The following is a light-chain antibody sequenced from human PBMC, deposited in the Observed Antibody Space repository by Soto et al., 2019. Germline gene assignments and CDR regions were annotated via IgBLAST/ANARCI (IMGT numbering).Light chain of an antibody. Sequence: EILLTQSPGTLSLSPGEGATLSCRASQSVSSSYIAWYQQKPGQAPRLLIYGASSRATGVPARFSGSGSGTDFTLTISSLEPEDFAVYYCQQRSNWPRTFGQGTKVDIK. J-gene: IGKJ1*01. V-gene: IGKV3D-20*02. CDR1: QSVSSSY. CDR2: GAS. CDR3: QQRSNWPRT.